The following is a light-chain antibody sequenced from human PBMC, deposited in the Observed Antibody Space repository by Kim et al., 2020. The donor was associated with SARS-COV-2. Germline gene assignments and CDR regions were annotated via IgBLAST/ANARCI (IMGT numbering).Light chain of an antibody. CDR3: QQYNNWLT. CDR1: QSVSSS. V-gene: IGKV3D-15*01. J-gene: IGKJ4*01. CDR2: GAS. Sequence: LSLYPGDTAIVSCRASQSVSSSLAWYQQKRGQPPRLLMYGASTRAAGIPARFSGSGSGTDFTLTITRLQSEDFAIYFCQQYNNWLTFGGGTKLEI.